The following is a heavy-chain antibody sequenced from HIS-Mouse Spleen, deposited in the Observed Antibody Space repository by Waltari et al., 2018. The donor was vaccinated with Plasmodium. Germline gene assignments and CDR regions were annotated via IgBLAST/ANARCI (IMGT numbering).Heavy chain of an antibody. Sequence: QVQLQESGPGLVKPSQTLSLTRTVSGGSISSGGYYWSWIRQHPGKGLEWIGYIYYSGSNYYNPSLKSRVTISVDTSKNQFSLKLSSVTAADTAVYYCARSIAATVTFYFDYWGQGTLVTVSS. V-gene: IGHV4-31*03. CDR1: GGSISSGGYY. J-gene: IGHJ4*02. D-gene: IGHD6-13*01. CDR2: IYYSGSN. CDR3: ARSIAATVTFYFDY.